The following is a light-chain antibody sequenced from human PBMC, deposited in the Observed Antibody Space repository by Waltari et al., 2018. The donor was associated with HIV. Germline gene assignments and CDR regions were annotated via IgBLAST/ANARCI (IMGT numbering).Light chain of an antibody. V-gene: IGLV1-40*01. J-gene: IGLJ2*01. CDR3: QSYDRSLSASVV. Sequence: QSVLTQPPSVSGAPGQRVTISCTGGSSNIGADYDVHWYQQIPGTAPKLLISGNTNRPSGVPDRFSASKSGTSASLAITGLQAVDEADYFCQSYDRSLSASVVFGGGTKLTVL. CDR2: GNT. CDR1: SSNIGADYD.